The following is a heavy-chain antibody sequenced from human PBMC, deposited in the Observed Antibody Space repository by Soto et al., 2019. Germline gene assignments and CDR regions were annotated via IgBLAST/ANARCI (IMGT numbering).Heavy chain of an antibody. Sequence: PSETLSLTCAVSGGSISSGGYSWSWIRQPPGKGLEWIGYIYHSGSTYYNPSLKSRVTISVDRSKNQFSLKLSSVTAADTAVYYCARDQMAGAAAALFDPWGQGNLVTVS. CDR1: GGSISSGGYS. CDR2: IYHSGST. J-gene: IGHJ5*02. V-gene: IGHV4-30-2*01. CDR3: ARDQMAGAAAALFDP. D-gene: IGHD6-13*01.